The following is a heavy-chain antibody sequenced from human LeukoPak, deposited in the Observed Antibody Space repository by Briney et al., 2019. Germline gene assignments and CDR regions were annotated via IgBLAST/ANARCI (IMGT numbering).Heavy chain of an antibody. CDR3: ARYGNGAWLGHYAFDM. V-gene: IGHV3-7*01. CDR1: GFTFTMFS. J-gene: IGHJ3*02. Sequence: GGSLRLSCAASGFTFTMFSMNWLRQAPGKGLEWVANIKQDGSEKYYVDSVKGRFTISRDNAKNSLYLQMNSLKAEDTAVYYCARYGNGAWLGHYAFDMWGQGTMVTVSS. CDR2: IKQDGSEK. D-gene: IGHD6-19*01.